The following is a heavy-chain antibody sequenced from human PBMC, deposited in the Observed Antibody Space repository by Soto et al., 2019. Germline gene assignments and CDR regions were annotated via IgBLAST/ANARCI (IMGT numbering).Heavy chain of an antibody. CDR2: INHSGST. CDR3: AGGEYSYGVRIDY. Sequence: QVQLQQWGAGLLKPSETLSLTCAVYGGSFSGYYWSWIRQPPGKGLEWIGEINHSGSTNYNPSLKSRVTISVDTSKNQFSLKLSSVTATDTAVYYCAGGEYSYGVRIDYWGQGTLVTVSS. D-gene: IGHD5-18*01. J-gene: IGHJ4*02. V-gene: IGHV4-34*01. CDR1: GGSFSGYY.